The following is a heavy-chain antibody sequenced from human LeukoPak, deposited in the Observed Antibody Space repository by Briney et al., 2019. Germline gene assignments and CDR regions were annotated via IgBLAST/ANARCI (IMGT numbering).Heavy chain of an antibody. CDR2: ISSNGGST. CDR1: GFTFSSYA. J-gene: IGHJ4*02. Sequence: GGSLRLSCAASGFTFSSYAMHWVRQAPGKGLEYVSAISSNGGSTYYANSVKGRFTISRDNSKNTLYLQMGSLRAEDMAVYYCARVEDYDILTGFYYWGQGTLVTVSS. CDR3: ARVEDYDILTGFYY. D-gene: IGHD3-9*01. V-gene: IGHV3-64*01.